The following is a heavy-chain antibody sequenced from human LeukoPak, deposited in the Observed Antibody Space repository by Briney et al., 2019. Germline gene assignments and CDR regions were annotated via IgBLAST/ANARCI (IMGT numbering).Heavy chain of an antibody. CDR3: AREGYCSSTSCLHYYYGMDV. V-gene: IGHV1-18*01. Sequence: ASVKVSCKASGYTFTSYGISWVRQAPGQGLEWMGWISAYNGNTNYAQKLQGRVTMTTDTYTSTAYMELRSLRSDDTAVYYCAREGYCSSTSCLHYYYGMDVWGQGTTVTVSS. CDR2: ISAYNGNT. D-gene: IGHD2-2*01. CDR1: GYTFTSYG. J-gene: IGHJ6*02.